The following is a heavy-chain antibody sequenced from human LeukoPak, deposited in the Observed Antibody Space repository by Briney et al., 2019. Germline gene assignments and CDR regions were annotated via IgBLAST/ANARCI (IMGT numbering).Heavy chain of an antibody. CDR1: GYTFTGYY. CDR3: ARGSSSPVPNFDY. CDR2: INPNNGGT. J-gene: IGHJ4*02. D-gene: IGHD6-13*01. V-gene: IGHV1-2*02. Sequence: ASVKVSCKAPGYTFTGYYMHWVRQAPGQGLEWMGWINPNNGGTSYAQKFQGRVTMTRDTSITTAYMELPTLTSDDTAVYYCARGSSSPVPNFDYWGQGTLVTVSS.